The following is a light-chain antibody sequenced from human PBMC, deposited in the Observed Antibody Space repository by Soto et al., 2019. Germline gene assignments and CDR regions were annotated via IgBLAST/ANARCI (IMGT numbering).Light chain of an antibody. Sequence: EIVLTQSPGTLSLSPGERATLSCRASQSISSSLAWYLHKPGQAPRLLIYGASSRATGIPDKFSGSGSGTDFTLTITRLEPEDFAVYYCQQYGASPWTFGQGTKVDIK. V-gene: IGKV3-20*01. CDR1: QSISSS. J-gene: IGKJ1*01. CDR2: GAS. CDR3: QQYGASPWT.